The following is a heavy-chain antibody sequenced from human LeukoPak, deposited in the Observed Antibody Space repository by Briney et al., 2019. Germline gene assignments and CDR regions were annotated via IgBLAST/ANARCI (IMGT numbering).Heavy chain of an antibody. D-gene: IGHD3-10*01. Sequence: GGSPRLSCAASRVTFNNYALHWVRQAPGKGLEWLAAVSDDGYTKYCVDSVKGRFAISRDNSNNTLYLQMNSLRPDDTAVYYCAREGIYFDSWGQGSLVTVSS. J-gene: IGHJ4*02. CDR1: RVTFNNYA. CDR2: VSDDGYTK. CDR3: AREGIYFDS. V-gene: IGHV3-30*09.